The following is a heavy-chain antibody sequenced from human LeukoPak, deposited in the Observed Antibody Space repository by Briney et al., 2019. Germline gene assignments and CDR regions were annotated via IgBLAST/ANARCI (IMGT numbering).Heavy chain of an antibody. Sequence: SETLSLTCTVSGGSISNYYWSWIRQPPGKALEWIGYIYYTGTTKYNPSLKSRATISLDTSKNQFSLRLSSVTAADTALFFCARGYDIDVWGQGTTVTVSS. CDR2: IYYTGTT. J-gene: IGHJ6*02. V-gene: IGHV4-59*01. CDR3: ARGYDIDV. CDR1: GGSISNYY.